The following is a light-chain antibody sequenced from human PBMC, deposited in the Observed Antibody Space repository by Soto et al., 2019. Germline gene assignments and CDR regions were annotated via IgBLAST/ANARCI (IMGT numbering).Light chain of an antibody. CDR1: QSVSSY. V-gene: IGKV3-11*01. CDR3: QQRSNWREGIT. CDR2: DAS. Sequence: EIVLTQSPATLSLSPGERATLSCRASQSVSSYLAWYQQKPGQAPRLLIYDASNRATGIPARFSGSGSGTDFTLTISSLEPEDFAVYYCQQRSNWREGITFGQGTRLEIK. J-gene: IGKJ5*01.